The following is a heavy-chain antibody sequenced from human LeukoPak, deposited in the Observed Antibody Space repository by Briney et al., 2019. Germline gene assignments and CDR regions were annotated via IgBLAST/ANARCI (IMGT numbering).Heavy chain of an antibody. J-gene: IGHJ3*02. D-gene: IGHD5-24*01. CDR3: AKELTERWLIDAFDI. V-gene: IGHV3-23*01. CDR2: ISGTGGGT. CDR1: GFTFSSYG. Sequence: GGSLRLSCAASGFTFSSYGMTWVRQAPGKGLEWVSSISGTGGGTYYADSVKGRFTISRDNSMNTLFLQMSSLRAEDTAIYYCAKELTERWLIDAFDIWGQGTVVTVSS.